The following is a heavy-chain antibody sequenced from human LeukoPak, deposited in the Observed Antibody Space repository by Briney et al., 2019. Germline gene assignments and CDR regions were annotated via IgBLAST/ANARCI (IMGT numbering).Heavy chain of an antibody. CDR3: ARRRYNWNAIDY. V-gene: IGHV3-23*01. CDR1: GSTFSSSA. D-gene: IGHD1-20*01. Sequence: GGSLRLSCAASGSTFSSSAMSWVRQAPGKGLEWVSAISNNGGYTYYADSVQGRFTISRDNSKSTLCLQMNSLRAEDTAVYYCARRRYNWNAIDYWGQGTLVTVSS. J-gene: IGHJ4*02. CDR2: ISNNGGYT.